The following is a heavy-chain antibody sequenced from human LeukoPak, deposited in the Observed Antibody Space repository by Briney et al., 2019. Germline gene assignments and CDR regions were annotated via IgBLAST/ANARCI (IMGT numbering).Heavy chain of an antibody. J-gene: IGHJ4*02. Sequence: GGSLRLSCAASGFTFSTYAMSWVRQAPGKGLEWVSYITNNGSTIYYADSVKGRFTISRDKAENSLYLQMNSLRAEDTAIYYCARGGASHFDAWGQGTLVTVSS. D-gene: IGHD3-16*01. CDR1: GFTFSTYA. CDR3: ARGGASHFDA. CDR2: ITNNGSTI. V-gene: IGHV3-48*03.